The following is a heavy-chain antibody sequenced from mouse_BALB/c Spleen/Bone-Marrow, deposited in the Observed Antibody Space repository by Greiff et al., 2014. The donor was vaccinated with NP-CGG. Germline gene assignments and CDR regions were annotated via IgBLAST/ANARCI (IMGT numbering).Heavy chain of an antibody. Sequence: VQLQQSGAELMKPGASVKISCKASGYTFSSYWIEWVKQRPGHGLEWIGEILPGSGSTNHNEKFKGKATFTADTSSNTAYMQLSSLTSEDSAVYYCARDWDPFAYWGQGALVTVSA. CDR3: ARDWDPFAY. D-gene: IGHD4-1*01. V-gene: IGHV1-9*01. CDR1: GYTFSSYW. J-gene: IGHJ3*01. CDR2: ILPGSGST.